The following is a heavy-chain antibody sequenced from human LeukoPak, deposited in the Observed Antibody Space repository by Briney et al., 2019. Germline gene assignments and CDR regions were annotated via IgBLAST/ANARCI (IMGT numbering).Heavy chain of an antibody. CDR1: GFTFSSYA. CDR3: ARTIRGY. Sequence: GGSLRLSCAASGFTFSSYAMSWVRQAPGKGLEWVAAISSSGGSTDYADSVKGRFTISRDNAKNSLYLQMNSLRAEDTAVYYCARTIRGYWGQGTLVTVSS. CDR2: ISSSGGST. J-gene: IGHJ4*02. V-gene: IGHV3-23*01. D-gene: IGHD1-7*01.